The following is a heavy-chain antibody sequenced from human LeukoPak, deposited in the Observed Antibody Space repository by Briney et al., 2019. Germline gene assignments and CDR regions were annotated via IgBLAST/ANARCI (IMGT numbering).Heavy chain of an antibody. CDR1: GGSISSYY. V-gene: IGHV4-59*08. Sequence: SETLSLTCTVSGGSISSYYWSWIRQPPGKGLEWIGYIYYSGSTDYNPSLKSRLTISVDTSKNQFSLKLSSVTAADTAVYYGARGKSKFDFWGQGTLVTVSS. J-gene: IGHJ4*02. CDR2: IYYSGST. CDR3: ARGKSKFDF.